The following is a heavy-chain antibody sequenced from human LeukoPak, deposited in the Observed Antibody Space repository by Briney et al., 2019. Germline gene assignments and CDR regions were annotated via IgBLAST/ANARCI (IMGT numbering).Heavy chain of an antibody. V-gene: IGHV3-23*01. CDR1: GFTFSNYA. Sequence: PGGSLRLSCAASGFTFSNYAMSWVRQAPGKGLELVSAISPSADSTSYADSVKGRFAISRDNSKNTVYLQMDSLRAEDTAVYYCAKRESSSSWYNYFDYWGQGTLVTVSS. J-gene: IGHJ4*02. CDR3: AKRESSSSWYNYFDY. CDR2: ISPSADST. D-gene: IGHD6-13*01.